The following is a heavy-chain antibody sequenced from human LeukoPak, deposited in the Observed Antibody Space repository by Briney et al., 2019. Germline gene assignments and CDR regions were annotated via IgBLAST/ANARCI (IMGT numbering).Heavy chain of an antibody. V-gene: IGHV3-21*04. CDR2: ISSSSSYI. D-gene: IGHD1-26*01. J-gene: IGHJ3*02. CDR3: ARGSRGLLRSAFDI. CDR1: GFTFSSYS. Sequence: PGGSLRLSCAASGFTFSSYSMNWVRQAPGKGLEWVSSISSSSSYIYYADSVKGRFTISRDNAKNSLYLQMNNLRAEDTAVYYCARGSRGLLRSAFDIWGQGTMVTVSS.